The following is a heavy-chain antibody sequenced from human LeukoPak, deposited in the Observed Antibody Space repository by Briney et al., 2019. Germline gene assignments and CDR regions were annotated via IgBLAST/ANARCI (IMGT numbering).Heavy chain of an antibody. Sequence: GGSLRLSCAASGFTFDDYGMSWVRQAPGKGLEWVSGINWNGGSTGYADSVKGRFTISRDNAKNSLYLQMNSLRAEDTALYYCARGAEVQLWSYYFDYWGQGTLVTVSS. D-gene: IGHD5-18*01. CDR1: GFTFDDYG. J-gene: IGHJ4*02. V-gene: IGHV3-20*04. CDR3: ARGAEVQLWSYYFDY. CDR2: INWNGGST.